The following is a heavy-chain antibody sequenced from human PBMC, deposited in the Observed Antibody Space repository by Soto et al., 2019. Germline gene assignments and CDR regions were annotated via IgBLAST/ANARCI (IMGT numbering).Heavy chain of an antibody. CDR3: AKVLSSLGQWLVWGDYYGMDV. Sequence: PGGSLRLSCAASGFTFSSYGMHWVRQAPGKGLEWVAVISYDGSNKYYADSVKGRFTISRDNSKNTLYLQMNSLRAEDTAVYYCAKVLSSLGQWLVWGDYYGMDVWGLGTTVTVSS. CDR2: ISYDGSNK. V-gene: IGHV3-30*18. CDR1: GFTFSSYG. D-gene: IGHD6-19*01. J-gene: IGHJ6*02.